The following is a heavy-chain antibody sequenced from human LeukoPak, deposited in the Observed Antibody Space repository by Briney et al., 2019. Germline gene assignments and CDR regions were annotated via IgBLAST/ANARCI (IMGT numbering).Heavy chain of an antibody. V-gene: IGHV3-48*03. CDR1: GFTFSSYE. J-gene: IGHJ6*03. CDR2: VSTSGSTI. Sequence: GGSLRLSCAASGFTFSSYEMNWVRQVPGKGLEWVSYVSTSGSTIYYADSVKGRFTISRDNAKNSLFLQMNSLRAEDTAVYYCVRGPDNYYYMDVWGKGTTVTVSS. CDR3: VRGPDNYYYMDV.